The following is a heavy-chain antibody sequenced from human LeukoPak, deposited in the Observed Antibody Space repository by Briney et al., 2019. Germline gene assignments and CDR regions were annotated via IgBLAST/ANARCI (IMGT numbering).Heavy chain of an antibody. V-gene: IGHV4-39*07. D-gene: IGHD5-24*01. CDR3: ARVVNGYNFDYFDY. J-gene: IGHJ4*02. CDR2: LYYSGST. CDR1: GGSISSSSSY. Sequence: SETLSLTCTVSGGSISSSSSYWGWIRQPPGKGLEWIGSLYYSGSTYYNPSLRSRVTISVDTSKNQISLKLSSVTAADTAVYYCARVVNGYNFDYFDYWGQGTLVTVSS.